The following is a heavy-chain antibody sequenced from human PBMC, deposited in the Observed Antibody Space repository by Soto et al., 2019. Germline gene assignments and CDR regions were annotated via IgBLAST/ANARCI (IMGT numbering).Heavy chain of an antibody. CDR1: GFTFSSYA. CDR2: ISGSGGST. V-gene: IGHV3-23*01. J-gene: IGHJ4*02. Sequence: AGGSLRLSCAASGFTFSSYAMSWVRQAPGKGLEWVSAISGSGGSTYYADSVKGRFTISRDNSKNTLYLQMNSLRAEDTAVYYCAKGRIAALHYFDYWGQGALVTVSS. D-gene: IGHD6-6*01. CDR3: AKGRIAALHYFDY.